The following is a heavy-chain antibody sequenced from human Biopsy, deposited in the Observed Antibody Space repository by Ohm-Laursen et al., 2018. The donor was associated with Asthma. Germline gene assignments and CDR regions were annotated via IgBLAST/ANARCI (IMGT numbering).Heavy chain of an antibody. D-gene: IGHD1-20*01. CDR2: IDQSGYT. CDR1: GGYLTGHY. V-gene: IGHV4-34*01. Sequence: SETLSLTCTVYGGYLTGHYWNWIRQPPGKGLEWIGEIDQSGYTNYNPSLKSRVTISADTSKNQFHLNLSSVTAADTAVYFCARAAITGIRGWFEPWGQGTQVTVSS. CDR3: ARAAITGIRGWFEP. J-gene: IGHJ5*02.